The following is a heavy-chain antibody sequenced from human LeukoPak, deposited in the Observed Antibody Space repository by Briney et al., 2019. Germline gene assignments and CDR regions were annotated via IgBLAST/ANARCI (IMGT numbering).Heavy chain of an antibody. Sequence: SETLSLTCAVYGGSFSGYYWSWIRQPPGMGLEWIREINHSGSTNYNPSLKSRVTISVDTSKNQFSLKLSSVTAADTAVYYCARGYSYGFYYYGSGSYFWFDPWGQGTLVTVSS. CDR3: ARGYSYGFYYYGSGSYFWFDP. CDR2: INHSGST. J-gene: IGHJ5*02. D-gene: IGHD3-10*01. V-gene: IGHV4-34*01. CDR1: GGSFSGYY.